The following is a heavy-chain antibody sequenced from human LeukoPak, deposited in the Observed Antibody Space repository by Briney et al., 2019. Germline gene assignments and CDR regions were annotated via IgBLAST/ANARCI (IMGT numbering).Heavy chain of an antibody. CDR1: GYSFTSYW. J-gene: IGHJ6*02. Sequence: GESLKISCKGSGYSFTSYWIGWVRQMPGKGLEWMGIIYPGDSDTRYSPSSQGQVTISADKSISTAYLQWSSLKASDTAMYYCARSSSYGDYVYYYGMDVWGQGTTVTVSS. CDR3: ARSSSYGDYVYYYGMDV. CDR2: IYPGDSDT. V-gene: IGHV5-51*01. D-gene: IGHD4-17*01.